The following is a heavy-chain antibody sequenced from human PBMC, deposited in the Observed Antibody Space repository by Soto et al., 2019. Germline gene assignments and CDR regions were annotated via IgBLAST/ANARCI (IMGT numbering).Heavy chain of an antibody. V-gene: IGHV4-39*01. CDR2: VYYRGRS. D-gene: IGHD4-17*01. CDR3: VSQRTTVPTQAYFDY. J-gene: IGHJ4*02. CDR1: GGSVTNSSCY. Sequence: KSSETLSLTCTVSGGSVTNSSCYWGWIRQSPGKGLEWIGSVYYRGRSYSKSSVKSRVTISVDTSKNRFSLSLNSVTASDTAVYFCVSQRTTVPTQAYFDYWGPGALVTVSS.